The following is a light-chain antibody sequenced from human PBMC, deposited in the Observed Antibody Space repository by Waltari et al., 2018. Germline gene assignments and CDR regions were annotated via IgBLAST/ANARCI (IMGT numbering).Light chain of an antibody. J-gene: IGLJ3*02. CDR2: NNN. V-gene: IGLV1-47*02. CDR1: SSNIGTNN. CDR3: AAWDADLSGV. Sequence: HSVLTPPPSASGTPGPRVTISCSGSSSNIGTNNVFWYQQRPGTAPKLLIYNNNQRPSGVPDRYSGSKSATSASLAISGRRSEDEADYYCAAWDADLSGVFGGGTRLTVL.